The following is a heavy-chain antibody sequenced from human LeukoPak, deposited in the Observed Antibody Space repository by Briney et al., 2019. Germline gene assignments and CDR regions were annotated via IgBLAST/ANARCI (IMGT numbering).Heavy chain of an antibody. CDR3: AKRSCSGGSCNFDY. V-gene: IGHV3-23*01. CDR2: ISASGGYT. Sequence: GGSLRLSCAASGFTFSSYAMSWVRQAPGKGLEWVSAISASGGYTNYADSVKGRFTISRDNSKNTLYLQMHSLRAEGTAVYYCAKRSCSGGSCNFDYWGQGTLVTVSS. D-gene: IGHD2-15*01. J-gene: IGHJ4*02. CDR1: GFTFSSYA.